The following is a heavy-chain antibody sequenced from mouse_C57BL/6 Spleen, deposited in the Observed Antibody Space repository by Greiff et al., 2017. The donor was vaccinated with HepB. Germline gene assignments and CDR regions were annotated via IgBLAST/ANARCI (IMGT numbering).Heavy chain of an antibody. CDR1: GYTFTSYW. J-gene: IGHJ4*01. Sequence: QVQLKQSGAELAKPGASVKLSCKASGYTFTSYWMHWVKQRPGQGLEWIGYINPSSGYTKYNQKFKDKATLTADKSSSTAYMQLSSLTYEDSAVYYCARPNWDFNYAMDYWGQGTSVTVSS. D-gene: IGHD4-1*01. CDR3: ARPNWDFNYAMDY. V-gene: IGHV1-7*01. CDR2: INPSSGYT.